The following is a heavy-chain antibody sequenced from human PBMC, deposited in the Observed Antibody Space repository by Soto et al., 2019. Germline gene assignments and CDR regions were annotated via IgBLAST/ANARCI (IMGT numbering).Heavy chain of an antibody. Sequence: ASVKVSCKASGYTFTGYYMHWVRQAPGQGLEWMGWINPNSGGTNYAQKFQGWVTMTRDTSISTAYMELSRLRSEDTAVYYCATLIGDYVRYYFDYWGQGTLVTVSS. D-gene: IGHD4-17*01. CDR1: GYTFTGYY. J-gene: IGHJ4*02. CDR2: INPNSGGT. V-gene: IGHV1-2*04. CDR3: ATLIGDYVRYYFDY.